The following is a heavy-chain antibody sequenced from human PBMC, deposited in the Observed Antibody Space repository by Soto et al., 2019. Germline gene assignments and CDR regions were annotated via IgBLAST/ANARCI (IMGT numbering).Heavy chain of an antibody. J-gene: IGHJ3*02. V-gene: IGHV3-23*01. D-gene: IGHD5-12*01. CDR1: GFTFSRDG. CDR3: ARRWLQLPDAFEI. CDR2: ITDNGGST. Sequence: PGGSLRLSCAASGFTFSRDGMSWVRQAPGKGLEWVSLITDNGGSTYYADSVKGRFTISRDNTKNTLFLQMNSLRAEDTAVYYCARRWLQLPDAFEIWGQGTMVTVSS.